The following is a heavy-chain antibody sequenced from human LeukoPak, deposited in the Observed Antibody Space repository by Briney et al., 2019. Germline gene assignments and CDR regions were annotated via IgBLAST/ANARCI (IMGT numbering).Heavy chain of an antibody. CDR1: GFTFSNYW. D-gene: IGHD3-10*01. V-gene: IGHV3-7*02. J-gene: IGHJ4*02. Sequence: PGGSLRLSCAASGFTFSNYWMSWVRQAPGKGLEWVATIKQDGSEKYYVDSVKGRFTISRDNAKNSLYLQMNSLRAEDTAVYYCARVNGHSGDYWGQGTLVTVSS. CDR3: ARVNGHSGDY. CDR2: IKQDGSEK.